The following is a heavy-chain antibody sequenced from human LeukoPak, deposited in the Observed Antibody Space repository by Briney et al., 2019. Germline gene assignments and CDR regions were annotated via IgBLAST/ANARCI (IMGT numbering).Heavy chain of an antibody. Sequence: ASVKVSCKASGYTFTSYGISWVRQPPPQGLEWMGLISAYNGNTNYAQKLQGRVTMTTDTSTSTAYMELRSLRSDDTAVYYCARDLWGGSSWYSGSSYWGQGTLVTVSS. CDR3: ARDLWGGSSWYSGSSY. J-gene: IGHJ4*02. CDR1: GYTFTSYG. D-gene: IGHD6-13*01. V-gene: IGHV1-18*01. CDR2: ISAYNGNT.